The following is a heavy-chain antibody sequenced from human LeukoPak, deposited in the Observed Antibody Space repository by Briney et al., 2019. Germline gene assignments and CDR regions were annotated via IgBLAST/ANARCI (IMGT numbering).Heavy chain of an antibody. CDR3: ARGGSGYSAYDLDY. CDR2: ISSSSTTT. V-gene: IGHV3-48*01. CDR1: GFTFSGYS. Sequence: AGGSLRLSCAASGFTFSGYSMNWVRQAPGKGLEWVSYISSSSTTTYYTDPVKGRFTISRDNAKKSLFLQMNGLRAEDTAVYYCARGGSGYSAYDLDYWGQGILVTVSS. D-gene: IGHD5-12*01. J-gene: IGHJ4*02.